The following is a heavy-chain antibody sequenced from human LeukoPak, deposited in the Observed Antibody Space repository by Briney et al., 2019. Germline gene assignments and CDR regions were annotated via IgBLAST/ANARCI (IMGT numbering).Heavy chain of an antibody. D-gene: IGHD6-13*01. CDR1: GFTFSSYS. CDR3: ARGYSSSWYNRFDY. J-gene: IGHJ4*02. CDR2: ISSSSSYI. Sequence: GGSLRLSCAASGFTFSSYSMNWVRQAPGKGLEWVSSISSSSSYIYYADSVKGRFTISRDNAKNSLFLQMNSLRAEDTAVYYCARGYSSSWYNRFDYWGQGTLVTVSS. V-gene: IGHV3-21*01.